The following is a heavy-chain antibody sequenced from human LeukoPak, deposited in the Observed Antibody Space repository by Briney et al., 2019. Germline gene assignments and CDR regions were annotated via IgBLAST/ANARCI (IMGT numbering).Heavy chain of an antibody. D-gene: IGHD5-12*01. CDR3: TRHVGDQWLRLRDWDY. CDR1: GFTFSGSA. J-gene: IGHJ4*02. V-gene: IGHV3-73*01. Sequence: PGRSLRLSCAASGFTFSGSAMHWVRQASGKGLEWVGRIRSKANSYATAYAASVKGRFTISRDDSKNTAYLQMNSLKTEDTAVYYCTRHVGDQWLRLRDWDYWGQGTLVTVSS. CDR2: IRSKANSYAT.